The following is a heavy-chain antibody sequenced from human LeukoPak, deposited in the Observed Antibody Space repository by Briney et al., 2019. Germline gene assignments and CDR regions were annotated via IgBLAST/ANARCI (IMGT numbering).Heavy chain of an antibody. D-gene: IGHD1-26*01. CDR3: AKDLSGSYCVPYYFDY. V-gene: IGHV3-53*01. CDR1: GFTVSSNY. Sequence: PGGSLRLSCAASGFTVSSNYMSWVRQAPGKGLEWVSVIYSGGSTYYADSVKGGFTISRDNSKNTLYLQMNSLRAEDTAVYYCAKDLSGSYCVPYYFDYWGQGTLVTVSS. J-gene: IGHJ4*02. CDR2: IYSGGST.